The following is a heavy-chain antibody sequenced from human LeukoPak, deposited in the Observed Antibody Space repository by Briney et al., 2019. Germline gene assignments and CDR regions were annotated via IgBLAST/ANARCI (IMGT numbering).Heavy chain of an antibody. CDR2: INHSGST. V-gene: IGHV4-34*01. D-gene: IGHD5-12*01. Sequence: SETLSLTCAVYGGSFSGYYWSWIRQPPGKGLEWIGEINHSGSTNYNPSLKSRVTISVDTSKNQFSLKLSSVTAADTAVYYCAGARPTVSKVGTSYSYYYFLNVWGKGTTVTVSS. J-gene: IGHJ6*03. CDR3: AGARPTVSKVGTSYSYYYFLNV. CDR1: GGSFSGYY.